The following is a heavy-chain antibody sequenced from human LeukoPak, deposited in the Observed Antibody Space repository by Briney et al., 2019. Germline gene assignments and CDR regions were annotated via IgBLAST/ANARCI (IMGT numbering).Heavy chain of an antibody. Sequence: SETLSLTCAVYGGSFSGYYWSWIRQPPGKGLVWIGEINHSGSTNYNPSLKSRVTISVDTSKNQFSLKLSSVTAADTAVYYCASCRYSSSFDAWGQGTLVTVSS. D-gene: IGHD6-6*01. CDR1: GGSFSGYY. V-gene: IGHV4-34*01. CDR2: INHSGST. J-gene: IGHJ5*02. CDR3: ASCRYSSSFDA.